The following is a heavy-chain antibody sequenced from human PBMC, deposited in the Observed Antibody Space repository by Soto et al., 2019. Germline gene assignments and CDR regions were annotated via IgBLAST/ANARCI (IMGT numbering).Heavy chain of an antibody. CDR1: GVSIHNSHSF. D-gene: IGHD2-15*01. V-gene: IGHV4-39*01. CDR2: VYYSGGA. Sequence: QLQLQESGPGLVKPSETLSLTCAVSGVSIHNSHSFWGWIRPSPGKGLEFIGSVYYSGGANYNPSLKSRVTISVDTSKNQFSLRVNSVTAADTAVYYCGRVVEGATRHTDFDSWGQGTLVTVSS. J-gene: IGHJ5*01. CDR3: GRVVEGATRHTDFDS.